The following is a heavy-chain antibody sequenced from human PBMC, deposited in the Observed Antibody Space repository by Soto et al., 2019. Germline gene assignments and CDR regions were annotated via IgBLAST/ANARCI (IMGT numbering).Heavy chain of an antibody. Sequence: SVKVSCEASGGTFSSYAISWARQAPGQGLEWMGGIIPIFGTANYAQKFQGRVTITADESTSTAYMELSSLRSEDTAVYYCARCSGGSCYQYYYYGMDVWGQGTTVTVSS. V-gene: IGHV1-69*13. CDR2: IIPIFGTA. J-gene: IGHJ6*02. CDR1: GGTFSSYA. CDR3: ARCSGGSCYQYYYYGMDV. D-gene: IGHD2-15*01.